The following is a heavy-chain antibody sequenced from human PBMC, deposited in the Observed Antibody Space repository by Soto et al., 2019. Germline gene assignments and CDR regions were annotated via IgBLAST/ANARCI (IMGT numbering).Heavy chain of an antibody. V-gene: IGHV4-38-2*02. CDR2: IYHSGTT. J-gene: IGHJ5*02. Sequence: SETLSLTCAVSGFSISSGYFWGCIRQPPGKGPEWLGSIYHSGTTYYNPSVKGRVTISVDTSKNQFSLKMSSVTAADTAVYYCARDSSGYYWFDPWGQGTLVTVSS. CDR1: GFSISSGYF. CDR3: ARDSSGYYWFDP. D-gene: IGHD3-22*01.